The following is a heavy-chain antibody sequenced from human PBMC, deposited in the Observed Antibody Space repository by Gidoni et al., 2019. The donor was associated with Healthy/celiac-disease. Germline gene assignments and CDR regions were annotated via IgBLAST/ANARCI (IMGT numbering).Heavy chain of an antibody. CDR2: IYSGGST. Sequence: EVQLVESGGGLVQPGGSLRLSCAASGFTVGSNYMSWVRQAPGKGLEWVSVIYSGGSTYYADSVKGRFTISRDNSKNTLYLQMNSLRAEDTAVYYCAREGDSGSYYDWFDPWGQGTLVTVSS. V-gene: IGHV3-66*02. J-gene: IGHJ5*02. CDR1: GFTVGSNY. D-gene: IGHD1-26*01. CDR3: AREGDSGSYYDWFDP.